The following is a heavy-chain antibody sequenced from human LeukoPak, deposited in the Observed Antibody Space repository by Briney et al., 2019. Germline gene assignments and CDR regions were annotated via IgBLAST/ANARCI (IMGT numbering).Heavy chain of an antibody. Sequence: SETLSLTCTVSGGSISSYYWSWIRQPAGKGLEWIGRIYTSGSTNYNPSLKSRVTMSVDTSKNQFSLKLSSVTAADTAVYYCARGYEQWLRPYYFDYWGQGTLVTVSS. CDR3: ARGYEQWLRPYYFDY. J-gene: IGHJ4*02. CDR1: GGSISSYY. V-gene: IGHV4-4*07. D-gene: IGHD5-12*01. CDR2: IYTSGST.